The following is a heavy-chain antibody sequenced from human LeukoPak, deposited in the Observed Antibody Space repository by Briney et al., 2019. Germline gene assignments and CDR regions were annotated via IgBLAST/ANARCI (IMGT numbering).Heavy chain of an antibody. CDR2: MNPNSGNT. V-gene: IGHV1-8*01. J-gene: IGHJ4*02. D-gene: IGHD2-8*01. Sequence: ASVKVSCKASGYTFTSYYINWVRQATGQGLESRGWMNPNSGNTGYAQKFQGRVTMTRNTSISTAYMELSSLRSEDTAVYYCARGSIVQENYFDYWGQGTLVTVSS. CDR3: ARGSIVQENYFDY. CDR1: GYTFTSYY.